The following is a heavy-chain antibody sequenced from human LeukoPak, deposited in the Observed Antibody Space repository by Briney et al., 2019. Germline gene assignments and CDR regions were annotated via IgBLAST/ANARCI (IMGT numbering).Heavy chain of an antibody. V-gene: IGHV1-46*01. Sequence: ASVKVSCKASGYTFTSYYMHWVRQAPGQGLEWMGIINPSGGSTSYAQKFQGRVTMTRDTSTSTVYMELSSLRSEDTAVYYCARDKGFRYYDSSGYNKAVYYMDVWGKGTTVTIPS. J-gene: IGHJ6*03. CDR3: ARDKGFRYYDSSGYNKAVYYMDV. CDR2: INPSGGST. D-gene: IGHD3-22*01. CDR1: GYTFTSYY.